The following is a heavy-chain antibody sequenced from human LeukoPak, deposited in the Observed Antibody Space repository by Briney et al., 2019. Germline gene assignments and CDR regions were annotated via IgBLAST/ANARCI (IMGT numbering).Heavy chain of an antibody. CDR3: ARDGNDYSKSYYYYYMDV. D-gene: IGHD4-11*01. J-gene: IGHJ6*03. Sequence: ASVKVSCKASGYTFTSYGISWVRQAPGQGLEWMGWISAYNGNTNYAQKFQGRVTMTTDTSTSTAYMELRSLRSDDTAVYYCARDGNDYSKSYYYYYMDVWGKGTTVTVSS. CDR2: ISAYNGNT. CDR1: GYTFTSYG. V-gene: IGHV1-18*01.